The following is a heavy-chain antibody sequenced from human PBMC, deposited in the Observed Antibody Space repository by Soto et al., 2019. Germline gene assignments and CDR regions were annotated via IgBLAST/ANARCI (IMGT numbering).Heavy chain of an antibody. J-gene: IGHJ6*02. CDR3: AKDRLSSGWEDYYYYGMDV. D-gene: IGHD6-19*01. CDR2: ISGSGGST. Sequence: RLSCAASGFTFRSYAMSWVRQAPGKGLEWVSGISGSGGSTYYADSVKGRFTISRDNSKNTLYLQMNSLRAEDTAVSYCAKDRLSSGWEDYYYYGMDVWGQGTTVTVSS. V-gene: IGHV3-23*01. CDR1: GFTFRSYA.